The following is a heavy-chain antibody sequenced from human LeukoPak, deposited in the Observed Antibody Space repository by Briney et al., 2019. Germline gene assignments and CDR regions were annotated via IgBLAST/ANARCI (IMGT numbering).Heavy chain of an antibody. CDR2: IIPIFGTA. D-gene: IGHD2-21*02. CDR1: GGTFSSYA. V-gene: IGHV1-69*13. J-gene: IGHJ6*03. CDR3: ARTRVTPDYYYYYYMDV. Sequence: ASVKVSCKASGGTFSSYAISWVRQAPGQGLEWMGGIIPIFGTANYAQKFQGRVTITADESTSTAYMELSSLRSEDTAVYYCARTRVTPDYYYYYYMDVWGKGTTVTISS.